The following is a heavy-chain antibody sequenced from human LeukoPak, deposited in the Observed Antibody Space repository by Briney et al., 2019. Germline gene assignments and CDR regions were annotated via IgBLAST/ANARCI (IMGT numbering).Heavy chain of an antibody. CDR1: GDSLTDYY. D-gene: IGHD2-21*01. Sequence: SETLSLTCAVYGDSLTDYYWNWIRQPPGKGLEWIGEINHSGTTNYNPSLKSRVIITIDTSKNQFSLKLTSVTAADTAVYYCVRGCGNNRCFQRRVDPWGQGTLVTVS. J-gene: IGHJ5*02. CDR2: INHSGTT. CDR3: VRGCGNNRCFQRRVDP. V-gene: IGHV4-34*01.